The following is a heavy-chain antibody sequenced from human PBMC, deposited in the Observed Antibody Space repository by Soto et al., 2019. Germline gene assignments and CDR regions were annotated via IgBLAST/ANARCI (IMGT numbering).Heavy chain of an antibody. D-gene: IGHD3-22*01. J-gene: IGHJ3*01. CDR1: GFTVSSKY. CDR3: ARDQLYYNDISGRPLNAFDV. Sequence: GGSLRLSCAASGFTVSSKYMSWVRQAPGKGLEWVSVIYRGGNTNYADSVKGRFTISRDNSKNTVYLQMNSLRVEDTAVYYCARDQLYYNDISGRPLNAFDVWGQGTMVTVSS. CDR2: IYRGGNT. V-gene: IGHV3-66*01.